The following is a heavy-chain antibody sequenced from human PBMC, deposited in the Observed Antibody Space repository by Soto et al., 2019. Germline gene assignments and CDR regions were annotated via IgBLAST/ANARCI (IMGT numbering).Heavy chain of an antibody. CDR3: AKIVGYDFWSGYYTTTHDAFDI. J-gene: IGHJ3*02. CDR2: ISYDGSNK. V-gene: IGHV3-30*18. Sequence: QVQLVESGGGVVQPGRSLRLSCAASGFTFSSYGMHWVRQAPGKGLEWVAVISYDGSNKYYADSVKGRFTISRDNSKNPLYLQMNSLRAEDTAVYYCAKIVGYDFWSGYYTTTHDAFDIWGQGTMVTVSS. CDR1: GFTFSSYG. D-gene: IGHD3-3*01.